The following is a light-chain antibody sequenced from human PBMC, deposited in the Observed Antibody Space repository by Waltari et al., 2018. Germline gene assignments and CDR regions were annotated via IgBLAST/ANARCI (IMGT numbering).Light chain of an antibody. CDR1: QSISTY. Sequence: DFQMTQSPSSLSASVGDRVTINCRASQSISTYLNWYQQKPGKAPNLLIYAASSLQSGVPSRFSGSGSGTDFTLTISSLQPEDFATYYCQQSYSPLTFGGGTKVEIK. CDR2: AAS. CDR3: QQSYSPLT. V-gene: IGKV1-39*01. J-gene: IGKJ4*01.